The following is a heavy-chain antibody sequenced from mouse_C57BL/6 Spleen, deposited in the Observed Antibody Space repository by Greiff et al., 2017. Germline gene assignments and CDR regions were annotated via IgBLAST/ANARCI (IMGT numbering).Heavy chain of an antibody. J-gene: IGHJ4*01. D-gene: IGHD2-5*01. V-gene: IGHV1-22*01. Sequence: QLQQSGPELVKPGASVKMSCKASGYTFTDYNMHWVKQSHGKSLEWIGYINPNNGGTSYNQKFKGKATLTVNKSSSTAYMELRSLTSEDSAVYYCASAYYSTFYAMDYWGQGTSVTVSS. CDR1: GYTFTDYN. CDR3: ASAYYSTFYAMDY. CDR2: INPNNGGT.